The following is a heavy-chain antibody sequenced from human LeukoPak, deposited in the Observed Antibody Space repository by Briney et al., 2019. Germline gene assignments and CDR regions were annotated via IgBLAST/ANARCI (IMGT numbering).Heavy chain of an antibody. CDR2: INTDGAVT. Sequence: GGSLTLSCAASGFTFSMYWVLWVRHAPGEGLESVSRINTDGAVTTYADSVKGRFTVSRDNAENTMFLQMNSVRDENTAVYYCATKQWLAPPPDSWGQGTPVTVSS. V-gene: IGHV3-74*01. D-gene: IGHD6-19*01. J-gene: IGHJ4*02. CDR1: GFTFSMYW. CDR3: ATKQWLAPPPDS.